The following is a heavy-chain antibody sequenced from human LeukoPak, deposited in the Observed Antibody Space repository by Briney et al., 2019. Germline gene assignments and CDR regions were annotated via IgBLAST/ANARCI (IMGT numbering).Heavy chain of an antibody. J-gene: IGHJ4*02. CDR3: AVGYYYGSGSYSPKIDY. D-gene: IGHD3-10*01. CDR1: GYTFTGYY. CDR2: INPNSGGT. V-gene: IGHV1-2*02. Sequence: ASVKVSCKASGYTFTGYYMHWVRQAPGQGLEWMGWINPNSGGTNYAQKFQGRVTMTRDTSISTAYMELSSLRSEDTAVYYCAVGYYYGSGSYSPKIDYWGQGTLVTVSS.